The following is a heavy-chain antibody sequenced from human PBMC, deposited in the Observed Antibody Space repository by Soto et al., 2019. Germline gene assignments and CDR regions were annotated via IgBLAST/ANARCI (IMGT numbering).Heavy chain of an antibody. CDR2: FYYSGST. D-gene: IGHD2-8*01. CDR3: ARLGGYCTTSCYGYYAMDV. CDR1: GGSISSGTYS. Sequence: SGTLSLTCTFAGGSISSGTYSWGWIRKPPVKGLEWIGTFYYSGSTNYNPSLKSRVTMSVDTSKNQFSLKVSSVTAADTALYYCARLGGYCTTSCYGYYAMDVWGQGTTVT. J-gene: IGHJ6*02. V-gene: IGHV4-39*01.